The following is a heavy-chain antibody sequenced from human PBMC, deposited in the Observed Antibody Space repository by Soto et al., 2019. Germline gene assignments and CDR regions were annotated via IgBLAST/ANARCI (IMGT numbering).Heavy chain of an antibody. CDR1: GYTFTSYG. J-gene: IGHJ5*02. CDR3: ARGKWQLVRTWFDP. CDR2: ISAYNGNT. D-gene: IGHD6-6*01. Sequence: GASVKVSCKASGYTFTSYGISWVRQAPGQGLEWMGWISAYNGNTSYAQKLQGRVTMTTDTSTSTAYMELRSLRSDDTAVYYCARGKWQLVRTWFDPWGQGTLVTVSS. V-gene: IGHV1-18*01.